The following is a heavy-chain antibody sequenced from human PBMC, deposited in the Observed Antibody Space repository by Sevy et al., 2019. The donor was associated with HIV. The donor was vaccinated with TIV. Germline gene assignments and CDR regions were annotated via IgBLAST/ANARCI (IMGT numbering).Heavy chain of an antibody. CDR2: ISGSGGST. V-gene: IGHV3-23*01. CDR1: GFTFSSYA. CDR3: AKDVYYDSSGYYYEGGPFDY. J-gene: IGHJ4*02. D-gene: IGHD3-22*01. Sequence: GGSLRLSCAASGFTFSSYAMSWVHQAPGKGLEWVSAISGSGGSTYYADSVKGRFTISRDNSKNTLYLQMNSLRAEDTAVYYCAKDVYYDSSGYYYEGGPFDYWGQGTLVTVSS.